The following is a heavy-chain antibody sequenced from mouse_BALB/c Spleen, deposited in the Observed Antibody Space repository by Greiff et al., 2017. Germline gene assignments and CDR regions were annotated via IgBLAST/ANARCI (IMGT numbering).Heavy chain of an antibody. D-gene: IGHD1-1*01. Sequence: EVQLHQSGAELVKPGASVKLSCTASGFNIKDTYMHWVKQRPEQGLEWIGRIDPANGNTKYDPKFQGKATITADTSSNTAYLQLSSLTSEDTAVYYCARLGRDYYGSSYDPFAYWGQGTLVTVSA. CDR3: ARLGRDYYGSSYDPFAY. J-gene: IGHJ3*01. CDR2: IDPANGNT. V-gene: IGHV14-3*02. CDR1: GFNIKDTY.